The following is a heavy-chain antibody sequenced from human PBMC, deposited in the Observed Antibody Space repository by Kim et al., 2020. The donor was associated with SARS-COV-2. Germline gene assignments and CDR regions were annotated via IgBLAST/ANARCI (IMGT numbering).Heavy chain of an antibody. Sequence: GGSLRLSCAASGFTFSSYAMSWVRQAPGKGLEWVSAISGSGGSTYYGDSVKGRFTISRDNSKSTLYLQMNSLRAEDTAIYYCAKTWFGELLSYHYYGMDVWGQGTTVTVSS. J-gene: IGHJ6*02. CDR2: ISGSGGST. D-gene: IGHD3-10*01. CDR3: AKTWFGELLSYHYYGMDV. CDR1: GFTFSSYA. V-gene: IGHV3-23*01.